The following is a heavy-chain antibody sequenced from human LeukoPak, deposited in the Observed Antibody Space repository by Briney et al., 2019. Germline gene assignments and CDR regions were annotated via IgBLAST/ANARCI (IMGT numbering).Heavy chain of an antibody. CDR3: ARGLPGASPEFDY. V-gene: IGHV1-2*02. CDR1: GYTFSGHN. Sequence: ASVTVSCRASGYTFSGHNIHWVRQAPGQGLQWMGWITPSSGDTSFALESEGRFTLSSDSSTSTVYMFLTWLTSDDTAVYFCARGLPGASPEFDYWGQGTLLTVSS. J-gene: IGHJ4*02. D-gene: IGHD1-14*01. CDR2: ITPSSGDT.